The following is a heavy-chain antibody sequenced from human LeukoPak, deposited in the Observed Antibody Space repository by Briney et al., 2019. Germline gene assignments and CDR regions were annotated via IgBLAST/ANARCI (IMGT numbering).Heavy chain of an antibody. CDR1: GVSITGGGYY. CDR3: ARYHQGFDDY. J-gene: IGHJ4*02. Sequence: SETLSLTCTVSGVSITGGGYYWTWIRQHPEKGLEWIGYFSYGGNTYYNPSLKSRVTISVDTATNQFSLKVRSVTAADTAVYYCARYHQGFDDYWGLGTLVTVSS. CDR2: FSYGGNT. V-gene: IGHV4-31*03. D-gene: IGHD3-9*01.